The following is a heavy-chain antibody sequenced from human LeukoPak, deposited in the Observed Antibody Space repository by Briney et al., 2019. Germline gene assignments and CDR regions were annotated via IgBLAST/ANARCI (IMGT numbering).Heavy chain of an antibody. V-gene: IGHV1-46*03. CDR3: ARSRASRGVEDY. Sequence: ASVKVSCKASGYTFTDYYMHWVRQAPGQGLEWMGIINPSGGSTSYAQKFQGRVTMTRDTSTSTVYMELSSLRSEDTAVYYCARSRASRGVEDYWGQGTLVTVSS. D-gene: IGHD3-10*01. CDR1: GYTFTDYY. CDR2: INPSGGST. J-gene: IGHJ4*02.